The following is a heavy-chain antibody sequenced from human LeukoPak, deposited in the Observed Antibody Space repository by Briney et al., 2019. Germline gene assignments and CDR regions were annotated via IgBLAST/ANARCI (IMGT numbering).Heavy chain of an antibody. CDR3: ARDEGAQTGTENNFDY. V-gene: IGHV1-2*02. CDR2: INPNSGGT. J-gene: IGHJ4*02. D-gene: IGHD1-26*01. Sequence: ASVKVSCKASGYTFTGYYMRWVRQAPGQGLEWTGWINPNSGGTNYAQKFQGRVTMTRDTSISTAYMELSRLRSDDTAVYYCARDEGAQTGTENNFDYWGQGTLVTVSS. CDR1: GYTFTGYY.